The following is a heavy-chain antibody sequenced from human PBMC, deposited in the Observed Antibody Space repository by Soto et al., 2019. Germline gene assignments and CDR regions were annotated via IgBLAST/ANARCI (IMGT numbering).Heavy chain of an antibody. CDR2: VLQTGTST. J-gene: IGHJ4*02. Sequence: GCLRRACEASGFSFSTYTMSWVRQSPGKGLEWVSAVLQTGTSTYYADSVKGRFTISRDNSKNTLYLQMNNLRAEDTDVYYCAKDFTPDGYWDFDYWGQGTLVTVSS. D-gene: IGHD6-25*01. V-gene: IGHV3-23*01. CDR1: GFSFSTYT. CDR3: AKDFTPDGYWDFDY.